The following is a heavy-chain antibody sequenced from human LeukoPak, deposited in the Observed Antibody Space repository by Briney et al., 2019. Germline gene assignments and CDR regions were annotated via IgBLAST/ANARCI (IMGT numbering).Heavy chain of an antibody. CDR1: GGSISSSSYY. CDR2: IYYSGST. D-gene: IGHD6-19*01. J-gene: IGHJ4*02. CDR3: TRHLRSSGWVKDY. Sequence: PSETLSLTCTVSGGSISSSSYYWGWIRQPPGKGLEWIGGIYYSGSTYYNPSLKSRVTISVDTSKNQFSLKLSSVTAAYTAVYYCTRHLRSSGWVKDYWGQGTLVTVSS. V-gene: IGHV4-39*01.